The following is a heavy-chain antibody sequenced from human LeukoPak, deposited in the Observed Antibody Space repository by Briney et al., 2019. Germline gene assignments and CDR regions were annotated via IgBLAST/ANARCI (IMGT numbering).Heavy chain of an antibody. D-gene: IGHD2-2*01. CDR1: GGSFSGYY. CDR3: ARDRHIVVVPAAMPHWFDP. J-gene: IGHJ5*02. Sequence: SETLSLTCAVYGGSFSGYYWSWIRQPPGKGLEWIGEINHSGSTNYNPSLKSRVTISVDTSKNQFSLKLSSVTAADTAVYYCARDRHIVVVPAAMPHWFDPWGQGTLVTVSS. CDR2: INHSGST. V-gene: IGHV4-34*01.